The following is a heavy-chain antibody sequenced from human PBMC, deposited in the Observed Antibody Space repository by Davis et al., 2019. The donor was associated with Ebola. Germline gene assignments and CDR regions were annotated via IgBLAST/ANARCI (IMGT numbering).Heavy chain of an antibody. Sequence: GESLKISCAASGFTFSSYAMSWVRQAPGKGLEWVSYISSGSGVTTYYADSVRGRFTISRDNAKNSLYLRMNSLRAEDTAVYYCARDGDPGHGWHVDSWGQGTLVTVSS. CDR1: GFTFSSYA. V-gene: IGHV3-48*04. CDR2: ISSGSGVTT. J-gene: IGHJ4*02. CDR3: ARDGDPGHGWHVDS. D-gene: IGHD6-19*01.